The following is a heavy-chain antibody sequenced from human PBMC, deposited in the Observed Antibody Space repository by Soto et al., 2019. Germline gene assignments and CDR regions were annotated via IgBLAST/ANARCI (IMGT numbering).Heavy chain of an antibody. CDR2: VSGGSSHT. V-gene: IGHV3-23*01. Sequence: EVQLLESGGGLTQPGGSLRLSCAASGFTFSSYVMSWVRQAPGKGLEWVSTVSGGSSHTYYADSVKGRFTISRDNSRNPLFLQMNSLRAEDPATYYCTKGPSDYYGMDVWSQGTAVTVSS. CDR3: TKGPSDYYGMDV. J-gene: IGHJ6*02. CDR1: GFTFSSYV.